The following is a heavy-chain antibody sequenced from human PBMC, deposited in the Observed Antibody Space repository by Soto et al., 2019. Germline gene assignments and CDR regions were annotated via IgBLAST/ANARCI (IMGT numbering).Heavy chain of an antibody. CDR3: ARSKTYYDFWSGYYDKDPFDY. V-gene: IGHV1-18*01. CDR1: GYTFTSYG. D-gene: IGHD3-3*01. CDR2: ISAYNGNT. J-gene: IGHJ4*02. Sequence: ASVKVSCKASGYTFTSYGISWVRQAPGQGLEWMGWISAYNGNTNYAQKLQGRVTMTTDTSTSTAYMELRSLRSDDTAVYYCARSKTYYDFWSGYYDKDPFDYWGQGTLVTVSS.